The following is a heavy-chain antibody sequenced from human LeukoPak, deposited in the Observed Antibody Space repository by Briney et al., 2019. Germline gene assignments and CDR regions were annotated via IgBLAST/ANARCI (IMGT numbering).Heavy chain of an antibody. J-gene: IGHJ5*02. CDR1: GGSISSGGYY. V-gene: IGHV4-31*03. Sequence: SQTLSLACTVSGGSISSGGYYWSWIRQHPGKGLEWIGYIYYSGSTYYNPSLKSRVTISVDTSKNQFSLKLSSVTAADTAVYYCARDHCSSTSCYVGTSWFDPWGQGTLVTVSS. CDR3: ARDHCSSTSCYVGTSWFDP. D-gene: IGHD2-2*01. CDR2: IYYSGST.